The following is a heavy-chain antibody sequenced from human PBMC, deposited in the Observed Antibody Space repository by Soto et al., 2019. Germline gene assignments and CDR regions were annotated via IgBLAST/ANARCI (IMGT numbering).Heavy chain of an antibody. CDR2: IYYSGST. CDR1: GGSISSYY. J-gene: IGHJ6*02. V-gene: IGHV4-59*08. Sequence: SETLSLTCTVSGGSISSYYWSWIRQPPGKGLEWIGYIYYSGSTNYNPSLKSRVTISVDTSKNQYSLKLSSVTAADTAVYYCARRMDVWGQGTTVTVSS. CDR3: ARRMDV.